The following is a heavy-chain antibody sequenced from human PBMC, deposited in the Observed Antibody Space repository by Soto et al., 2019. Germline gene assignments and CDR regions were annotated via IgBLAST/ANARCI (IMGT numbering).Heavy chain of an antibody. Sequence: SETLSLTCTVSGGSISSSYCHWIRQPPGKGLEWIGNIFYNGNTNYNPSLKSRVTISVDTSKNQFSLQLRSVTAADTAVYYCARSYYFWSGARRQLDPSGQGTLVTVSS. D-gene: IGHD3-3*01. CDR3: ARSYYFWSGARRQLDP. CDR1: GGSISSSY. CDR2: IFYNGNT. V-gene: IGHV4-59*08. J-gene: IGHJ5*02.